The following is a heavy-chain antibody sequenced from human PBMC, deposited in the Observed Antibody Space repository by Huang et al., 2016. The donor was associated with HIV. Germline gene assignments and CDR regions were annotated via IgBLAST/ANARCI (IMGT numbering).Heavy chain of an antibody. D-gene: IGHD1-26*01. J-gene: IGHJ4*02. CDR3: AKDGADEEWDIDY. CDR1: GFSFSTYG. CDR2: ISYDGSNK. Sequence: VQLVESGGGVVQPGRSLRLACAASGFSFSTYGLHWVRQAQGKGMEWEAIISYDGSNKYYAHSVKGRFTISRDTSENKVYLQMNSLRHEDTAVYYCAKDGADEEWDIDYWGQGTLVTVSS. V-gene: IGHV3-30*18.